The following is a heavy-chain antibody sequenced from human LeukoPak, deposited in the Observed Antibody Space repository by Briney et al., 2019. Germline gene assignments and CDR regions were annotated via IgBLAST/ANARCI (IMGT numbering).Heavy chain of an antibody. V-gene: IGHV5-51*01. CDR3: ARATYYYDTSGSYHFDF. D-gene: IGHD3-22*01. CDR2: IYVGDSDA. Sequence: GESLKISCKVSGYDFTTSWIAWGRQMPGKGLEWMGIIYVGDSDALYSPSFQGHVTFSADKSISAAHLQWSSLEASDTAMYYCARATYYYDTSGSYHFDFWGQGTLVTVSS. J-gene: IGHJ4*02. CDR1: GYDFTTSW.